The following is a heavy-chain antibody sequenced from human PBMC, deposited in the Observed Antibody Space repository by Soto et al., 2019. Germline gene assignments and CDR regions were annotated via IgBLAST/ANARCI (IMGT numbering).Heavy chain of an antibody. CDR1: GFTFSSSE. CDR2: ISSSGSTI. CDR3: ARAYGDYVRKTDGMDV. J-gene: IGHJ6*02. Sequence: EVQLVESGGGLVQPGGSLRLSCAASGFTFSSSEMNWVRQAPGKGLGWVSYISSSGSTIYYADSVKGRFTISRDNAKKALYLQMNSLRAEDTAVYYCARAYGDYVRKTDGMDVWGQGTTVTVSS. D-gene: IGHD4-17*01. V-gene: IGHV3-48*03.